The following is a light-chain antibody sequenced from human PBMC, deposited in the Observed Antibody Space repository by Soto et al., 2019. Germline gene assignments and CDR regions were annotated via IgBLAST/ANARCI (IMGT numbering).Light chain of an antibody. CDR1: RSLSSSC. J-gene: IGKJ4*01. CDR3: QQCGGAPLT. CDR2: DAS. Sequence: EVVLTQSPGPLSLSPGGRTGLSCRASRSLSSSCLAWYQQRPGQAPRLLIYDASTRATGIPDRFSGSGSGTDFTLTISRLEPEDFAVYFCQQCGGAPLTFGGGTKVDIK. V-gene: IGKV3-20*01.